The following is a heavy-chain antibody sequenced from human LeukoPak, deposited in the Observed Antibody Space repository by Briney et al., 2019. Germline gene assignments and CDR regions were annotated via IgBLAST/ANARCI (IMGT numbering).Heavy chain of an antibody. J-gene: IGHJ6*03. D-gene: IGHD1-7*01. CDR2: ISGYNAKT. CDR3: ARFPEAGTTSFYYYMDV. CDR1: GYTFNTHG. Sequence: ASVKVSCKASGYTFNTHGISWMRQAPGQGLEWMGWISGYNAKTNYAQNLQARVTMTTDTSTNTAYMELRNLRSADTAVYYCARFPEAGTTSFYYYMDVWGKGTTVTVSS. V-gene: IGHV1-18*01.